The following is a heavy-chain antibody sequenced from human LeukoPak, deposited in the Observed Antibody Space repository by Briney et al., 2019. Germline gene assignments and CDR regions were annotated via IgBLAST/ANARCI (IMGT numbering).Heavy chain of an antibody. CDR1: GGSFSGYY. J-gene: IGHJ3*02. D-gene: IGHD6-25*01. CDR3: ARGSSSAVPDAFDI. CDR2: INHSGST. Sequence: SETLSLTCAVYGGSFSGYYWSWIRQPPGKGLEWIGEINHSGSTNYNPSLKSRVTISVDTSKNQFSLKLSSVTAADTAVYYCARGSSSAVPDAFDIWGQGTMVTVSS. V-gene: IGHV4-34*01.